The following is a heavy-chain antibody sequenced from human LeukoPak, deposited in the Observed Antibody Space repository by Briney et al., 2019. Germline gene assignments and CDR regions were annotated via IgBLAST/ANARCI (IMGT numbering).Heavy chain of an antibody. CDR3: AQSTPLNNWFDP. CDR2: ISSSSSYI. J-gene: IGHJ5*02. CDR1: GFTFSTYA. V-gene: IGHV3-21*01. D-gene: IGHD2-2*01. Sequence: TGGSLRLSCAASGFTFSTYAMSWVRQTPGKGLEWVSSISSSSSYIYYADSVKGRFTISRDNAKNSLYLQMNSLRAEDTAVYYCAQSTPLNNWFDPWGQGTLVTVSS.